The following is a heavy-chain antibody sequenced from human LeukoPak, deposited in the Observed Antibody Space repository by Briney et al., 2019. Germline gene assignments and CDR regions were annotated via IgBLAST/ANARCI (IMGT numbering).Heavy chain of an antibody. CDR2: VSYSGST. V-gene: IGHV4-59*08. CDR3: ARRERAAAGTFFFDY. CDR1: GDSISNHY. J-gene: IGHJ4*02. Sequence: SETLSLTCTVSGDSISNHYWTWIRQPPGRGLEWIACVSYSGSTNYNPSLKSRVTMSVDTSKNQFSLKLSSVTAADTAVYYCARRERAAAGTFFFDYWGQGTLVTVSS. D-gene: IGHD6-13*01.